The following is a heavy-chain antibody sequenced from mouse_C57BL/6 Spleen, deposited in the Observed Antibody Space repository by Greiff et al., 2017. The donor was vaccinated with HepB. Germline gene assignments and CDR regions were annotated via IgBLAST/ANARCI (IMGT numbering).Heavy chain of an antibody. CDR3: ARAVYYYGGSNMYFDV. V-gene: IGHV1-76*01. D-gene: IGHD1-1*01. J-gene: IGHJ1*03. CDR1: GYTFTDYY. CDR2: IYPGSGNT. Sequence: QVTLKECGAELVRPGASVKLSCKASGYTFTDYYINWVKQRPGQGLEWIARIYPGSGNTYYNEKFKGKATLTAEKSSSTAYMQLSSLTSEDSAVYFCARAVYYYGGSNMYFDVWGTGTTVTVSS.